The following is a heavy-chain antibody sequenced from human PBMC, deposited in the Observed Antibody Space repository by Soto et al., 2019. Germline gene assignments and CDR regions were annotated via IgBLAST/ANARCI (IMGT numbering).Heavy chain of an antibody. D-gene: IGHD6-13*01. J-gene: IGHJ4*02. Sequence: SETLSITCSVSGGSISSSSHYWGWLRQSPGKGLDWIGSIYYRGSAYYNPSLKSRVTISVDTSKNQFSLKLRSVTAADTSVYYCARHPGITAHFDFWGQGTLVTVSS. CDR2: IYYRGSA. V-gene: IGHV4-39*01. CDR3: ARHPGITAHFDF. CDR1: GGSISSSSHY.